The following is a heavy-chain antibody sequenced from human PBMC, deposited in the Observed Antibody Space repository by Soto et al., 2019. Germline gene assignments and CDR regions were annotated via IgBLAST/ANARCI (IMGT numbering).Heavy chain of an antibody. CDR1: GGYISSYY. CDR3: ARVPTP. J-gene: IGHJ5*02. CDR2: IYYSATT. Sequence: SETLSLTCTVSGGYISSYYWSWIRQPPGKGLEWIGYIYYSATTNYNPSLKSRVTISVDTSKNQFSLKLSSVTAADTAVYYCARVPTPWGQGTLVTVSS. V-gene: IGHV4-59*12.